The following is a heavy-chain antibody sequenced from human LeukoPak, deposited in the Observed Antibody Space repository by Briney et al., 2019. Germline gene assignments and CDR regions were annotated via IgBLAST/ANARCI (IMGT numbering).Heavy chain of an antibody. V-gene: IGHV6-1*01. D-gene: IGHD5-18*01. J-gene: IGHJ3*02. CDR3: ARVDTAIIREAFDI. CDR2: TYYRSKWYN. Sequence: SQTLSLTCAISGDSVSSNSAAWNWIRQSPSRGLEGLGRTYYRSKWYNDYAVSVKSRITINPDTSKNQFSLQLNSVTPEDTAVYYCARVDTAIIREAFDIWGQGTMVTVSS. CDR1: GDSVSSNSAA.